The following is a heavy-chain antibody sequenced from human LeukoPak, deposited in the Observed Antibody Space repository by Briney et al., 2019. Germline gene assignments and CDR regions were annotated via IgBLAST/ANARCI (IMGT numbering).Heavy chain of an antibody. J-gene: IGHJ3*02. V-gene: IGHV4-39*07. D-gene: IGHD6-13*01. CDR1: GGSISSSSYY. Sequence: SETLSLTCTVSGGSISSSSYYWGWIRQPPGKGLEWIGSIYYSGSTNYNPSLKSRVTISVDTSKNQFSLKLSSVTAADTAVYYCASVPPYSSSWYFDAFDIWGQGTMVTVSS. CDR2: IYYSGST. CDR3: ASVPPYSSSWYFDAFDI.